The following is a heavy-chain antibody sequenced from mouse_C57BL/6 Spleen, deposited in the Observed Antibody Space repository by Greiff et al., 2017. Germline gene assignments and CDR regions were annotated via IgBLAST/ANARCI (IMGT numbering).Heavy chain of an antibody. CDR2: INPNNGGT. CDR3: ARDAPGRYFDV. D-gene: IGHD3-3*01. CDR1: GYTFTDYY. Sequence: VQLQQSGPELVKPGASVKISCKASGYTFTDYYMNWVKQSHGKSLEWIGDINPNNGGTSYNQKFKGKATLTVDKSSSTAYMELRSLTSEDSAVYYCARDAPGRYFDVWGTGTTVTVSS. J-gene: IGHJ1*03. V-gene: IGHV1-26*01.